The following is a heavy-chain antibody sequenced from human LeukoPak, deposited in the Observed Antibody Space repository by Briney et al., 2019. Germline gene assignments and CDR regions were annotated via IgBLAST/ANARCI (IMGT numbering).Heavy chain of an antibody. J-gene: IGHJ4*02. V-gene: IGHV4-34*01. CDR1: GGSFSGYY. D-gene: IGHD4-17*01. CDR3: ARDTDYGDPQGDY. CDR2: INHSGST. Sequence: SETLSLTCAVYGGSFSGYYWSWIRQPPGKGLEWIGEINHSGSTNYNPSLKSRVTISVDTSKNQFSLKLSSVTAADTAVYYCARDTDYGDPQGDYWGQGTLVTVSS.